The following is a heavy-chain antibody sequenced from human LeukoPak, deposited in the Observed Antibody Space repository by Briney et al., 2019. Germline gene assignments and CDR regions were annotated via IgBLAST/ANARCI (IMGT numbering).Heavy chain of an antibody. CDR2: ISAYNGNT. CDR1: DYTFINYG. Sequence: ASVKVSCKASDYTFINYGISWVRQAPGQGLEWMGWISAYNGNTIYAQKLQGRVTMTTDTSTSTAYMELRSLTSDDTAVYYCARDGGDLLRVDYWGQGTQVTVSS. CDR3: ARDGGDLLRVDY. J-gene: IGHJ4*02. D-gene: IGHD1-26*01. V-gene: IGHV1-18*01.